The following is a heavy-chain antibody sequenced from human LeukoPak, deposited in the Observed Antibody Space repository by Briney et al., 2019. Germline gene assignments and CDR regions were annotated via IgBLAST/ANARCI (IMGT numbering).Heavy chain of an antibody. V-gene: IGHV4-39*07. CDR2: IYYSGST. J-gene: IGHJ4*02. CDR3: ARGGKSSGWY. Sequence: SETLSLTCTVSGGSISSSSYYWGWIRQPPGKGLEWIGSIYYSGSTYYNPSLKSRVTISVDTSKNQFSLKLSSVTAADTAVYYCARGGKSSGWYWGQGTLVTVSS. D-gene: IGHD6-19*01. CDR1: GGSISSSSYY.